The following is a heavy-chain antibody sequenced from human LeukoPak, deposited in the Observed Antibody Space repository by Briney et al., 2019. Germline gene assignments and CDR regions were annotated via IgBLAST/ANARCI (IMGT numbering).Heavy chain of an antibody. CDR1: GYTFTGNH. CDR3: ARGAGPKAFDV. V-gene: IGHV1-2*02. J-gene: IGHJ3*01. Sequence: GASVKVSCKASGYTFTGNHLHWVPQAPGHGLEWMGWINPNNGGTSFAQNFQGRVTLTRDTSISTAYMELSTLRSDDTAVYYCARGAGPKAFDVWGQGTMVTVST. CDR2: INPNNGGT.